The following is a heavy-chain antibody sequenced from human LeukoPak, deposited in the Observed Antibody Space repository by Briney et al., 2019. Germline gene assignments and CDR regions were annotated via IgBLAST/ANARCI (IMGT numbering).Heavy chain of an antibody. CDR1: GFTFDDYA. V-gene: IGHV3-9*01. CDR2: ISWNSGSI. J-gene: IGHJ4*02. D-gene: IGHD3-10*01. CDR3: AKDMGVGAMVRGPGVYFDY. Sequence: GGSLRLSCAATGFTFDDYAMHWVRQAPGKGLEWVSGISWNSGSIGYADSVKGRFTISRDNAKNSLYLQMNSLRAEDTALYYCAKDMGVGAMVRGPGVYFDYWGQGTLVTVSS.